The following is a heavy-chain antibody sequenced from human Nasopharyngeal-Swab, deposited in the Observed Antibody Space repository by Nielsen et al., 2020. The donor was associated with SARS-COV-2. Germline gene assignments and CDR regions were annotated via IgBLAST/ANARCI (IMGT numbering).Heavy chain of an antibody. CDR2: IKSKTDGGTT. V-gene: IGHV3-15*01. J-gene: IGHJ4*02. D-gene: IGHD2-2*01. Sequence: VRQAPGKGLEWVGCIKSKTDGGTTDYAAPVKGRFTISRDDSKNTLYLQMNSLKTEDTAVYYCTTDLMYCSSTSCYSFDYWGQGTLVTVSS. CDR3: TTDLMYCSSTSCYSFDY.